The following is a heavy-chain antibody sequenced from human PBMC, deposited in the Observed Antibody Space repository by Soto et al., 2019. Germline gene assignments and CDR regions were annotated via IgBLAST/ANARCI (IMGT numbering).Heavy chain of an antibody. CDR1: GDSVSSNNIA. V-gene: IGHV6-1*01. Sequence: QVQLQQAGPGLVKPSQPLSLTCAVSGDSVSSNNIAWNWLRQSPWRGLEWLGRTYYRSKWYNEYAVSVRSRITINLDTSKNQYSRQLNSVTTEDTAVYYFARGRWSTFDYWGQGAQVTVSS. D-gene: IGHD2-15*01. J-gene: IGHJ4*02. CDR2: TYYRSKWYN. CDR3: ARGRWSTFDY.